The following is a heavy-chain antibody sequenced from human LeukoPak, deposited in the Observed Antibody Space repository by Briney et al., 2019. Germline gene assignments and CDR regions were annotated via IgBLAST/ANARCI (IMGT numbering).Heavy chain of an antibody. Sequence: SETLSLTCTVSGGSISSYYWSWIRQPPGKGLEWIGYIFNSGNTNYNPSLKSRVTISVDTSRNQFSLKLTSVTAADTAIYYCARSQKGYSYAFDYWGPGTLVTVSS. V-gene: IGHV4-4*09. CDR2: IFNSGNT. J-gene: IGHJ4*02. CDR1: GGSISSYY. CDR3: ARSQKGYSYAFDY. D-gene: IGHD5-18*01.